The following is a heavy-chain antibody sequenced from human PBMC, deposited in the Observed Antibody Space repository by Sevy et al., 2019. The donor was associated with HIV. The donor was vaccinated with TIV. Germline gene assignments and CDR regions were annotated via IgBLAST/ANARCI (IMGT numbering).Heavy chain of an antibody. CDR2: INPNSGGT. J-gene: IGHJ3*02. V-gene: IGHV1-2*02. Sequence: ASVKVSCKASGYTFTGYYMHWVRQAPGQGLEWMGWINPNSGGTNYAQKFQGRVTMTRDTSISTAYMELGRLRSDDTAVYYCARMITFGGVIATDAFDIWGQGTMVTVSS. CDR1: GYTFTGYY. D-gene: IGHD3-16*02. CDR3: ARMITFGGVIATDAFDI.